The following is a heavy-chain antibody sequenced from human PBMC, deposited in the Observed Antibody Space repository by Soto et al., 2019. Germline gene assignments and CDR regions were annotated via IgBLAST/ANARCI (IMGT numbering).Heavy chain of an antibody. D-gene: IGHD2-21*02. CDR2: ISFSGADL. V-gene: IGHV3-21*02. CDR1: GFALNDYT. J-gene: IGHJ6*02. Sequence: VRLEESGGGLVKPGGSLRLPCAASGFALNDYTLNWVRQAPGKGLEWVSSISFSGADLKYADSVKDRFTISRANVKNSRFLQMHRMGVDDTAVYNCARRMPGCLDCHCGRDVWSQGTTVTVSS. CDR3: ARRMPGCLDCHCGRDV.